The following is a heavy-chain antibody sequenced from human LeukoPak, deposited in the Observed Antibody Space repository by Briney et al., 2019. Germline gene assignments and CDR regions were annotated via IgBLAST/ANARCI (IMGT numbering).Heavy chain of an antibody. CDR1: DGSISNSF. Sequence: SETLSLTCTVPDGSISNSFWNWVRQPPGKGLEWIAYIHTSGSTNYNPAFKSRVTLSVDTSKSQFSLRLNSVTASDTAVYYCANPYHGKVGPFDNWGQGTLVTVSS. CDR3: ANPYHGKVGPFDN. CDR2: IHTSGST. D-gene: IGHD3-10*01. V-gene: IGHV4-4*09. J-gene: IGHJ4*02.